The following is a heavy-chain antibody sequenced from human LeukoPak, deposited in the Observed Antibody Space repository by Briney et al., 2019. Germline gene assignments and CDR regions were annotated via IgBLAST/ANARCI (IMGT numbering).Heavy chain of an antibody. CDR2: INHSGST. V-gene: IGHV4-34*01. CDR3: ASVYGDYGSPASPIDY. CDR1: GGSFSGYY. D-gene: IGHD4-17*01. J-gene: IGHJ4*02. Sequence: PSETLSLTCAVYGGSFSGYYWSWIRQPPGKGLEWIGEINHSGSTNYNPSLKSRVTISVDTSKNQLSLKLSSVTAADTAVYYCASVYGDYGSPASPIDYWGQGTLVTVSS.